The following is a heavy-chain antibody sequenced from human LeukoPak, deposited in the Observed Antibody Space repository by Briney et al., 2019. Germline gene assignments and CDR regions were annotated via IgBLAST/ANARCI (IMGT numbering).Heavy chain of an antibody. J-gene: IGHJ4*02. CDR2: IWYDGSNK. CDR1: GFTFSSYG. Sequence: PGGSLRLSCAASGFTFSSYGMHWVRQAPGKWLAWVAVIWYDGSNKYYADSVKGRFTISRDNSKNTLYLQTNSLRAEDTAVYYCEKGDFLGVPGRFEYWGQGTLVTVSS. CDR3: EKGDFLGVPGRFEY. V-gene: IGHV3-33*06. D-gene: IGHD3-10*01.